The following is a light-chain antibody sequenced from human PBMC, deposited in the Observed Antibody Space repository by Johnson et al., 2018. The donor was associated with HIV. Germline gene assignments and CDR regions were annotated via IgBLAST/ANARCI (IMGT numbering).Light chain of an antibody. Sequence: QSVLTQPPSVSAAPGQKVTISCSGSSSNIGNNYVSWYQQLPGTAPKLLIYENNKRRSGIPDRFSGSKSGTSATLGITGLQTGDEADYYCGTWDSSLSAAFGTGTKVTVL. CDR1: SSNIGNNY. CDR2: ENN. J-gene: IGLJ1*01. V-gene: IGLV1-51*02. CDR3: GTWDSSLSAA.